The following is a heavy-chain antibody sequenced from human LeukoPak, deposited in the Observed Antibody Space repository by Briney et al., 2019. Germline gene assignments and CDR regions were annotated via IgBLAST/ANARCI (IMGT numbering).Heavy chain of an antibody. J-gene: IGHJ3*02. CDR2: INPNIGGT. D-gene: IGHD1-26*01. V-gene: IGHV1-2*02. CDR1: GYTFTGYY. Sequence: GASVKVSCKACGYTFTGYYMHWVRQAPGQGLEWMGWINPNIGGTNYAQKFQGRVTMTRDTSISTAYMELSRLRSDDTAVYYCARNKLVGATHTYDAFDIWGQGTMVTVSS. CDR3: ARNKLVGATHTYDAFDI.